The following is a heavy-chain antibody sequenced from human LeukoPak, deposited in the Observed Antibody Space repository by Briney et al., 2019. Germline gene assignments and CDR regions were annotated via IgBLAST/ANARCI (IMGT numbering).Heavy chain of an antibody. V-gene: IGHV3-73*01. D-gene: IGHD3-22*01. Sequence: GGSLRLSCAASGFTFSGSAMHWVRQASGKGLEWVGRIRSKANSYATAYAASVKGRFTISRDDSKNTAYLQMNSLKTGDTAVYYCTRPLQDYYDSSGYYYAFDIWGQGTMVTVSS. J-gene: IGHJ3*02. CDR1: GFTFSGSA. CDR3: TRPLQDYYDSSGYYYAFDI. CDR2: IRSKANSYAT.